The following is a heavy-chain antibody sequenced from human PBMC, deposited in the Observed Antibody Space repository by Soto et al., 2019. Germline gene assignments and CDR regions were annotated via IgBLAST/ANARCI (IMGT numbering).Heavy chain of an antibody. CDR1: EFTFTSST. CDR3: AAADEGWKLALDV. V-gene: IGHV1-58*01. J-gene: IGHJ3*01. Sequence: SVKVSCKASEFTFTSSTVQWVRQARGQRLEWIGWIVVGSGNTNYAQKFQERVTITRDMSTSTAYMELSSLRSEDTAVYYCAAADEGWKLALDVWGQGTMVTVSS. D-gene: IGHD1-1*01. CDR2: IVVGSGNT.